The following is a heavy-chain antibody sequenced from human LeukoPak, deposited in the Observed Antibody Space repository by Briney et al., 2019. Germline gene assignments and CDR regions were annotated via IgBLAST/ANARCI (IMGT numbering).Heavy chain of an antibody. J-gene: IGHJ4*02. CDR2: ISHDSGIR. CDR1: GFTLSRDS. Sequence: GGSLRLSCAASGFTLSRDSMNWVRQAPGKGLEWISYISHDSGIRYYADSVRGRFTISRDNSKNTLYLQMNSLRAEDTAVYYCARGGRDGYNQGYFDYWGQGTLVTVSS. V-gene: IGHV3-48*01. D-gene: IGHD5-24*01. CDR3: ARGGRDGYNQGYFDY.